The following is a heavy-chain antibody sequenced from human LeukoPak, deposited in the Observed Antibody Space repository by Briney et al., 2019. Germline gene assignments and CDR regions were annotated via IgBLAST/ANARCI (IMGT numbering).Heavy chain of an antibody. CDR1: TFTFSKYA. V-gene: IGHV3-23*01. CDR3: ARDGGLYFFSYMGV. J-gene: IGHJ6*03. CDR2: ISDSGGRT. Sequence: GGSLRLSCAASTFTFSKYAMSWVRQAPGKGLEWVSAISDSGGRTKYADSVKGRFIISRDNSKNTLYLQMESLRAEDTALYYCARDGGLYFFSYMGVWGIGTTVTVSS. D-gene: IGHD3-22*01.